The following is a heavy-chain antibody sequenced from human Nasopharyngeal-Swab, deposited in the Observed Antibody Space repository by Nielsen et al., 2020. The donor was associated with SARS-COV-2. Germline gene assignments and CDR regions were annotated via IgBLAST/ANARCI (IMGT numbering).Heavy chain of an antibody. CDR3: ATGHLPLAYYDSSAHGWY. Sequence: ASVKVSCKVSGYSLPDLFMHWVRQAPRKGLEWMGGFDPEDGETLYAQKFQGRVPMTADTSTDTAYMELSSLRSEDTAVYYCATGHLPLAYYDSSAHGWYWGQGTLVTVSS. CDR1: GYSLPDLF. D-gene: IGHD3-22*01. V-gene: IGHV1-24*01. CDR2: FDPEDGET. J-gene: IGHJ4*02.